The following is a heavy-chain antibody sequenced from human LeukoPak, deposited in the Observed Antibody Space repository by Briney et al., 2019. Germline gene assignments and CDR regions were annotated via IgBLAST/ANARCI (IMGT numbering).Heavy chain of an antibody. CDR2: ISTDGSTV. V-gene: IGHV3-48*03. D-gene: IGHD2-2*01. CDR3: ARDASVPGDKIDI. Sequence: GGSLRLSCTGSGLTLRNYEMSWVHQAPGKGLEWVSHISTDGSTVRLADSVEGRFTVSRDNAKNSLFLQMNSLRAEDTAVYFCARDASVPGDKIDIWGQGTMVTVSS. CDR1: GLTLRNYE. J-gene: IGHJ3*02.